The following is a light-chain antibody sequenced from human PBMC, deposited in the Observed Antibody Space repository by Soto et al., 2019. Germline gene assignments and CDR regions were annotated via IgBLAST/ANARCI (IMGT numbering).Light chain of an antibody. CDR3: ASKTTSSTVL. V-gene: IGLV2-14*03. CDR1: SSDIGAYEH. CDR2: DVR. J-gene: IGLJ2*01. Sequence: QSALTQPSSMSGSPGQSITISCTGTSSDIGAYEHVSWYQQRPGRAPKVLIYDVRIRPSEVSNRFSDSKSGDTASLTISGLQAEDEAVYYCASKTTSSTVLFGGGTKLTVL.